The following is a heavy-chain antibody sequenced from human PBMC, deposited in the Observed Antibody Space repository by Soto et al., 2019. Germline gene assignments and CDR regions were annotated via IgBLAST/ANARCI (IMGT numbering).Heavy chain of an antibody. CDR2: MSYDGNNQ. D-gene: IGHD3-16*02. CDR3: AKALGELSPESFDY. Sequence: PGGSLRLSCAASGFTFSSYAMHWVRQAPGKGLEWVAIMSYDGNNQYYADSVKGRFTISRDNFKNTLHLLMNSLRAEDTAVYYCAKALGELSPESFDYWGQGILVTVSS. CDR1: GFTFSSYA. V-gene: IGHV3-30*18. J-gene: IGHJ4*02.